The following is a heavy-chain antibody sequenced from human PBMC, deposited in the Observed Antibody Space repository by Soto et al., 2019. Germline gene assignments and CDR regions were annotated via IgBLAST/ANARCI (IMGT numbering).Heavy chain of an antibody. Sequence: QVQLVESGGGVVQPGGSLRLSCAASGFTFSSYGMHWVRQAPGKGLQWVALVWYDGSNQYYADSVKGRFTISRDNSKNTLPLQLDSLGAADTAVYFCARDRQFWGGSYVVFAYKYGMDVWGQGTTVTVSS. CDR3: ARDRQFWGGSYVVFAYKYGMDV. CDR1: GFTFSSYG. D-gene: IGHD3-3*01. V-gene: IGHV3-33*01. CDR2: VWYDGSNQ. J-gene: IGHJ6*02.